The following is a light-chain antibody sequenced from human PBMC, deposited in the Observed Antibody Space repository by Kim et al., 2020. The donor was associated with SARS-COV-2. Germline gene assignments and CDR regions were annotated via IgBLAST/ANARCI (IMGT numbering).Light chain of an antibody. CDR2: DTS. CDR3: QQYATAPPT. Sequence: EIVLTQSPGTLSLSPGDRATLSCRASQSVSSSYLAWYQQKPGQSPRLLIYDTSSRATGIPDRFSGSGSGTDFTLTISRLEPEDFAVFYCQQYATAPPTFGQGTRLEIK. V-gene: IGKV3-20*01. J-gene: IGKJ5*01. CDR1: QSVSSSY.